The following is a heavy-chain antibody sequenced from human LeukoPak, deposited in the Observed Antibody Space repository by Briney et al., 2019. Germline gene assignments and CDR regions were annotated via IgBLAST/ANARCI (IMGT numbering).Heavy chain of an antibody. J-gene: IGHJ3*02. CDR3: ARDGGGDIVVAFAFDI. D-gene: IGHD2-15*01. V-gene: IGHV3-7*03. Sequence: TGRSLRLSCAASGFTFSSYGMHWVRQAPGKGLEWVAHINQDGSEKYYVDSVKGRFTISRDNAKNSLYLQMNSLRAEDTAVYYCARDGGGDIVVAFAFDIWGQGTMVTVSS. CDR2: INQDGSEK. CDR1: GFTFSSYG.